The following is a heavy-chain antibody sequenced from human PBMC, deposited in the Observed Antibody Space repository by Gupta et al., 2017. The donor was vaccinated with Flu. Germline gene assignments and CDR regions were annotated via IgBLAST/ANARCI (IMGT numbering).Heavy chain of an antibody. Sequence: QVTLKESGPVLVKPTETLTLTCTVSGFSLSNARMGVSWIRQPPGKALEWLAHIFSNDEKSYSTSLKSRLTISKDTSKSQVVLTMTNMDPVDTATYYCARHHKYLLYYYGMDVWGQGTTVTVSS. CDR3: ARHHKYLLYYYGMDV. V-gene: IGHV2-26*01. J-gene: IGHJ6*02. CDR2: IFSNDEK. D-gene: IGHD1-14*01. CDR1: GFSLSNARMG.